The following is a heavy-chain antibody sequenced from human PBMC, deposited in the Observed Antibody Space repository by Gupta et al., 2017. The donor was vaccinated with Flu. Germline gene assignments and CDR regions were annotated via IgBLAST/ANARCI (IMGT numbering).Heavy chain of an antibody. D-gene: IGHD1-26*01. J-gene: IGHJ4*02. V-gene: IGHV3-11*01. CDR3: ARDAYSGSYYYFDY. CDR1: GFPFSHYY. Sequence: QVQLVETGGGLVKPGGSLRPSCAASGFPFSHYYMSWIRQAPGKGLEWIAYISTVGDTEHYADSVKGRFTISRDNAKNSLYLQMNSLRADDTAVYYCARDAYSGSYYYFDYWGQGTLATVSS. CDR2: ISTVGDTE.